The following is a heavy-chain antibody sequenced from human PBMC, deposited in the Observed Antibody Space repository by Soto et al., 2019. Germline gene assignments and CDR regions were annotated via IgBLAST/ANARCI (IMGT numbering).Heavy chain of an antibody. CDR2: IIPILGIA. V-gene: IGHV1-69*02. J-gene: IGHJ6*02. CDR1: GGTFSSYT. Sequence: QVQLVQSGAEVKKPGSSVKVSCKASGGTFSSYTISWVRQAPGQGPEWMGRIIPILGIANYAQKFQGRVTITADKSTSTAYMELSSLRSEDTAVYYCAVVRTAVYGMDVWGQGTTVTVSS. CDR3: AVVRTAVYGMDV. D-gene: IGHD2-21*02.